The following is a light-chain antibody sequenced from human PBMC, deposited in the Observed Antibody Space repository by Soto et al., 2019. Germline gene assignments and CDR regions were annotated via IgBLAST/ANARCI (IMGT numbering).Light chain of an antibody. J-gene: IGLJ2*01. CDR2: CDS. Sequence: SYELTQPPSVSVAPGKTARITCGGNNIGSKSVHWYQQKPGQAPVLVIYCDSDRPSGIPERFSGSNSGNTATLTISRVEAGDEADYYCQVWDSSSDRHVVFGGGTKLTVL. CDR1: NIGSKS. V-gene: IGLV3-21*04. CDR3: QVWDSSSDRHVV.